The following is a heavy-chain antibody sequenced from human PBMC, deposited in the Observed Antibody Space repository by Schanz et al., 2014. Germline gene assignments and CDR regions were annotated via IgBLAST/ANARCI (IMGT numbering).Heavy chain of an antibody. J-gene: IGHJ6*02. CDR2: IWYDENNK. CDR3: AKGMGYCSGGTCYDYYYYGLDV. Sequence: QVQLVESGGGVVQFGRSLRLSCVASGFTFSSYGMHWVRQAPGKGLEWVAVIWYDENNKYYADSVKGRFTMSRDNSKNTLYLQMNSLSADDTAVFYCAKGMGYCSGGTCYDYYYYGLDVWGQGTTVTVSS. D-gene: IGHD2-15*01. CDR1: GFTFSSYG. V-gene: IGHV3-33*06.